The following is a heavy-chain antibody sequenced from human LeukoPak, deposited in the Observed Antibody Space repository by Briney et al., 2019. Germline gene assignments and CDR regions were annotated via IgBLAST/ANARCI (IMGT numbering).Heavy chain of an antibody. CDR1: GFTFGDYG. CDR2: IRSKAYGWTT. D-gene: IGHD3-3*01. J-gene: IGHJ4*02. V-gene: IGHV3-49*04. CDR3: TRDYTIFGAGYFDS. Sequence: GGSLRLSCTASGFTFGDYGMSWVRQAPGKGLEWVGFIRSKAYGWTTEYAASVKGRFTISRDDSKSIAYLQMNSLKTEDTAVYYCTRDYTIFGAGYFDSWGQGTLVTVSS.